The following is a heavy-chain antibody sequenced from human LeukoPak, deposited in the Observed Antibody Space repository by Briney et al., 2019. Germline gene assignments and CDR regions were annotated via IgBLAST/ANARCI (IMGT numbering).Heavy chain of an antibody. CDR3: ARDKREAAYDSSGP. Sequence: GGSLRLSCAASGFTFSNYWMSWVRLAPGKGLEWVADIKEDGSRKYYVDSVKGRFTISRDNAKNSLYLQTNSLRAEDTAVYYCARDKREAAYDSSGPGGQGTLVTVSS. CDR1: GFTFSNYW. D-gene: IGHD3-22*01. J-gene: IGHJ4*02. V-gene: IGHV3-7*01. CDR2: IKEDGSRK.